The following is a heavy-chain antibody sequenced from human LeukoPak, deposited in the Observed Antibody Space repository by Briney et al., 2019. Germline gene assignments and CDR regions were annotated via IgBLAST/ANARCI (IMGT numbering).Heavy chain of an antibody. Sequence: GASVKVSCKASGYTFTSYDINWVRQATGQGLEWMGWMNPNSGNTGYAQKFQGRVTMTRNTSISTAYMELSSLRSEDTAVYYCARVSDYDILTGHYTNYMDVWGKGTTVTVSS. CDR3: ARVSDYDILTGHYTNYMDV. CDR2: MNPNSGNT. J-gene: IGHJ6*03. V-gene: IGHV1-8*01. CDR1: GYTFTSYD. D-gene: IGHD3-9*01.